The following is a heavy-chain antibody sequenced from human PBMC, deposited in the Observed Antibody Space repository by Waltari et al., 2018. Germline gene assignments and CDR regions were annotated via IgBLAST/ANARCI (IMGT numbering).Heavy chain of an antibody. J-gene: IGHJ4*02. CDR2: IKRDESEE. D-gene: IGHD1-26*01. Sequence: EVQLVESGGGLVQPGGSLRLSCTASGFTFSSFWMGWVRRDPRQGLQWVANIKRDESEEPYGDAVKGRFPNSRDNAKNSLYLQMGSLRAEGTAVYYWARGSQGRNVGYYDYWGQGTLVPVSS. V-gene: IGHV3-7*01. CDR3: ARGSQGRNVGYYDY. CDR1: GFTFSSFW.